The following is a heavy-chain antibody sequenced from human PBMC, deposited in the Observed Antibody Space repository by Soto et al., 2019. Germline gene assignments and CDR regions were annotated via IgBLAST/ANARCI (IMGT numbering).Heavy chain of an antibody. CDR3: AKGKANTVFGVDTLFDY. CDR2: ISGNGGYT. CDR1: GFTFSSYA. V-gene: IGHV3-23*01. Sequence: PGGSLRLSCAASGFTFSSYAMTWVRQAPGKGLEWVSTISGNGGYTYYSDSVRGRFTISRDNSKKTLYLQMDSLRADDTAVFYXAKGKANTVFGVDTLFDYWGQGTQVTVSS. D-gene: IGHD3-3*01. J-gene: IGHJ4*02.